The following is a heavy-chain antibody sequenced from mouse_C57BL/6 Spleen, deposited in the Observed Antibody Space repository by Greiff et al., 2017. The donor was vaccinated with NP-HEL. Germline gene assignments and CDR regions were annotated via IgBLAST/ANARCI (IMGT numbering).Heavy chain of an antibody. CDR2: ISYDGSN. CDR3: AREDGYSLYFDV. Sequence: EVQLVESGPGLVKPSQSLSLTCSVTGYSITSGYYWNWIRQFPGNKLEWMGYISYDGSNNYNPSLKNRISITRDTSKNQFFLKLNSVTTEDTATYYCAREDGYSLYFDVWGTGTTVTVSS. V-gene: IGHV3-6*01. CDR1: GYSITSGYY. J-gene: IGHJ1*03. D-gene: IGHD2-3*01.